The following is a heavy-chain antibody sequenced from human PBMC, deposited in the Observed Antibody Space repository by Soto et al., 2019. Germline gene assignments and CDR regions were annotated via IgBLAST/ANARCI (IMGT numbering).Heavy chain of an antibody. CDR3: ARGSSSSSPICFDP. CDR1: GGSISSSNW. Sequence: SETLSLTCAVSGGSISSSNWWSWVRQPPGEGLEWIGEVQHSGSTNYNTSLKSRVTISVDKSRNQFSLKLSSVTAADMAVYYWARGSSSSSPICFDPWGQGTQGTGSS. D-gene: IGHD6-6*01. CDR2: VQHSGST. V-gene: IGHV4-4*02. J-gene: IGHJ5*02.